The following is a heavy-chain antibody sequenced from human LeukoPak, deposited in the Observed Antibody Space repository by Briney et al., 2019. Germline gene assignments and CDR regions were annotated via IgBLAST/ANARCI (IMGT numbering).Heavy chain of an antibody. Sequence: SVMVSCKASGGTFSSYAISWVRQAPGQGPEWMGGIVPIFGTANYAQKFQGRVTITADESTSTAYMELSSLRSEDTAVYYCARLPSYGHRRGFDYWGQGTLVTVSS. CDR3: ARLPSYGHRRGFDY. J-gene: IGHJ4*02. CDR1: GGTFSSYA. CDR2: IVPIFGTA. D-gene: IGHD5-18*01. V-gene: IGHV1-69*13.